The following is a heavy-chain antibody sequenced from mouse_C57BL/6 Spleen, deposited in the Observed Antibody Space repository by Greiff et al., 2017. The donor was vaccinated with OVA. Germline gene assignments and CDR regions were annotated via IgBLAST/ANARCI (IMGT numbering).Heavy chain of an antibody. V-gene: IGHV2-2*01. CDR2: IWSGGIT. J-gene: IGHJ4*01. CDR1: GFSLTSYC. D-gene: IGHD5-1*01. Sequence: VQLQQSGPGLVQPSQSLSITCTFSGFSLTSYCVHLVRQSPGKCLEWLCVIWSGGITDYNAAFISRLSISKDNSKRQVFFKMNSLQADDTAIYYCARVEYPYAMDYWGQGTSGTVSA. CDR3: ARVEYPYAMDY.